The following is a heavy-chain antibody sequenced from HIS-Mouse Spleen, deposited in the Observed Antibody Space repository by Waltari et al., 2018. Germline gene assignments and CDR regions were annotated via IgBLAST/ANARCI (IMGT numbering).Heavy chain of an antibody. V-gene: IGHV1-2*02. Sequence: QVQLVQSGAEVKKPGASVKVSCKASGYTFTGYYMHWVRQAPGQGLEWMGWINPNSGGTNYAQKCQGRVTMTRDTSISTAYMELSRLRSDDTAVYYCARYSSGWRFDYWGQGTLVTVSS. CDR3: ARYSSGWRFDY. J-gene: IGHJ4*02. CDR2: INPNSGGT. CDR1: GYTFTGYY. D-gene: IGHD6-19*01.